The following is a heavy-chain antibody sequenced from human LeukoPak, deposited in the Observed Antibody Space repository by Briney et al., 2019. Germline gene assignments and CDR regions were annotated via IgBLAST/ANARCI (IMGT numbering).Heavy chain of an antibody. J-gene: IGHJ4*02. Sequence: SETLSLTCTVSGGSISSYYWSWIRQPPGKGLEWIGEINHSGSTNYNPSLKSRVAISVDTSKNQFSLKLSSVTAADTAVYYCARGKGYSYGYRGYFDYWGQGTLVTVSS. CDR2: INHSGST. D-gene: IGHD5-18*01. CDR1: GGSISSYY. V-gene: IGHV4-34*01. CDR3: ARGKGYSYGYRGYFDY.